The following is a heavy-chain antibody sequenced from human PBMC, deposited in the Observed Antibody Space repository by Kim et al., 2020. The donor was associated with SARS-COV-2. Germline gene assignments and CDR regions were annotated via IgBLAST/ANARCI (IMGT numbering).Heavy chain of an antibody. CDR1: GYSFSSQW. J-gene: IGHJ4*02. D-gene: IGHD3-16*01. V-gene: IGHV5-10-1*01. CDR2: IDLRDSYT. Sequence: GESLKISCKGSGYSFSSQWITWVRQVPGKGLEWMGRIDLRDSYTTYNPPFQGHVTISADKSISTAYLQWSSLKASDTAIYYCAGRADYDYWGQGTLVTVS. CDR3: AGRADYDY.